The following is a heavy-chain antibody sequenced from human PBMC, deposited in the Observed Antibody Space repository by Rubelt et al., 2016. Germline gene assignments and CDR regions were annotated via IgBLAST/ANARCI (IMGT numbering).Heavy chain of an antibody. CDR3: ARDHSGSYSFDF. Sequence: EVKKPGASVKVSCKASGYTFTSYSMHWVRQAPGQKLEWMGWINAGNGNTKYSQKFQGRVTITRDTSASTAYMELSSLTPEKTAVYYRARDHSGSYSFDFWGQGTLVTVSS. V-gene: IGHV1-3*01. D-gene: IGHD1-26*01. CDR1: GYTFTSYS. CDR2: INAGNGNT. J-gene: IGHJ4*02.